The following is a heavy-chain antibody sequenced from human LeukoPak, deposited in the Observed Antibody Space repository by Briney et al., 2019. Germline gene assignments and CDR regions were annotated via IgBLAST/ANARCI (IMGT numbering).Heavy chain of an antibody. CDR2: IYYSGST. V-gene: IGHV4-59*01. Sequence: SETLSLTCTVSGGSISSYYWSWIRQPSGKGLEWIGYIYYSGSTNYNPSLKSRVTISVDTSKNQFSLKLSSVTAADTAVYYCARVYYSNSYDYWYFDLWGRGTLVTVSS. CDR1: GGSISSYY. CDR3: ARVYYSNSYDYWYFDL. D-gene: IGHD6-13*01. J-gene: IGHJ2*01.